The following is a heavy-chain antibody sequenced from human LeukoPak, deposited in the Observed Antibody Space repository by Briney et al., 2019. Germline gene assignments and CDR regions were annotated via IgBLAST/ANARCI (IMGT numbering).Heavy chain of an antibody. CDR1: GFTVSSNY. Sequence: GGSLRLSCAASGFTVSSNYMSWVRQAPGKGLEWVSVIYGGGSTYYADSVKGRFTISRDNSKNTLYLQMNSLRAEDTAVYYCARGPESIAGDAFDIWGQGTMVTVSS. J-gene: IGHJ3*02. V-gene: IGHV3-53*01. CDR3: ARGPESIAGDAFDI. D-gene: IGHD6-6*01. CDR2: IYGGGST.